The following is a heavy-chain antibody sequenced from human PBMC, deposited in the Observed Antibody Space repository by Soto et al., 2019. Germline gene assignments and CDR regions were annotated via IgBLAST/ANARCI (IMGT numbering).Heavy chain of an antibody. D-gene: IGHD6-19*01. CDR1: GFTLTTYG. V-gene: IGHV1-18*01. CDR2: INANNGDT. Sequence: GASVKVSCKASGFTLTTYGVTWVRQAPGQGLEWMGCINANNGDTHYAQKFQGRVTMTTDTSTNTSYMELGSLRPDDTAVYYCARSPYSSLPGDRWGQGTLVTVSS. CDR3: ARSPYSSLPGDR. J-gene: IGHJ5*02.